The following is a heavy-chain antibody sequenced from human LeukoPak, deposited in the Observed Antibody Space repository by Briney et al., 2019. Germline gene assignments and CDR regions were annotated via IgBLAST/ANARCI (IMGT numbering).Heavy chain of an antibody. Sequence: PGGSLRLSCVASGFTFSNSWMTWVRQAPGKGPEWVASIKQDGSEKNYAGSVKGRFTISRDNAKNSLFLQMSSLRVEDTAVYYSVGGSHADYWGQGTLVTVSS. J-gene: IGHJ4*02. CDR1: GFTFSNSW. V-gene: IGHV3-7*04. CDR2: IKQDGSEK. CDR3: VGGSHADY.